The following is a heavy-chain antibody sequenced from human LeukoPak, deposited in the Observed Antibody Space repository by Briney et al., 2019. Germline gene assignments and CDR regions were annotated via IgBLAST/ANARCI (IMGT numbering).Heavy chain of an antibody. CDR3: ARPYYYDSRIDP. V-gene: IGHV4-30-4*01. Sequence: PSETLSLTCTVSGGSISSGDYYWSWIRQPPGTGLEWIAYMYYSGSTYYNPSLKSRVTMSADTSKNQLSLKLSSATAADTAVYYCARPYYYDSRIDPWGQGILVTVSS. J-gene: IGHJ5*02. D-gene: IGHD3-22*01. CDR2: MYYSGST. CDR1: GGSISSGDYY.